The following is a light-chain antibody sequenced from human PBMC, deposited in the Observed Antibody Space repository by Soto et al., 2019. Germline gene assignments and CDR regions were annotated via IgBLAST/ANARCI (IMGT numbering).Light chain of an antibody. Sequence: DIQMTQSPASLSASVGDRVTITCRASQILSSHLNWYQQKPGKAPKVLIFAASRLQSGVPSRFSGSGSGTDFTLAINSLQPEDVATYYCQQGYFTPRTFGQGTKLEIK. CDR3: QQGYFTPRT. J-gene: IGKJ2*01. CDR2: AAS. CDR1: QILSSH. V-gene: IGKV1-39*01.